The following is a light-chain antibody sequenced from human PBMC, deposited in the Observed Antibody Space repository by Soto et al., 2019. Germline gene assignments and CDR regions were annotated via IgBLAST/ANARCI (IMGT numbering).Light chain of an antibody. CDR2: KAS. CDR3: EQYNSYPWT. V-gene: IGKV1-5*03. J-gene: IGKJ1*01. Sequence: DIQMTHSPSTLSASVGDRVTITCRASQSISSWLAWYQQKPGKAPKLLIYKASTLESGVPSRFSGSGSGTEFTLTISSLQPDDFATYYCEQYNSYPWTFGQGIKLQIX. CDR1: QSISSW.